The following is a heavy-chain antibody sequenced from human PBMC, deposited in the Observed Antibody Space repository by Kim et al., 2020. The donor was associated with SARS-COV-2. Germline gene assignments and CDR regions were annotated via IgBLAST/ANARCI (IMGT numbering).Heavy chain of an antibody. CDR2: I. V-gene: IGHV3-11*01. Sequence: IYYAASVKGRFTISRDNAKNSLYLQMNSLRAEDTAVYYCARDVNRSYFLDYWGQGTLVTVSS. J-gene: IGHJ4*02. CDR3: ARDVNRSYFLDY. D-gene: IGHD1-26*01.